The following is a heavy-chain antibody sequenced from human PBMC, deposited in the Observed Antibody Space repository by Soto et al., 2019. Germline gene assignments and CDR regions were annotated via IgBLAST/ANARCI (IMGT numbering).Heavy chain of an antibody. CDR3: AKDRGVAAALDV. D-gene: IGHD6-13*01. Sequence: GGSLRLSCAASGFTFSTYGMHWVRQAPGKGLEWVAVISYDGNNKYYADSVKGRFTISRANSKNTLYLQMNSLRAEDTAVYYCAKDRGVAAALDVWGQGTTVTVSS. V-gene: IGHV3-30*18. J-gene: IGHJ6*02. CDR2: ISYDGNNK. CDR1: GFTFSTYG.